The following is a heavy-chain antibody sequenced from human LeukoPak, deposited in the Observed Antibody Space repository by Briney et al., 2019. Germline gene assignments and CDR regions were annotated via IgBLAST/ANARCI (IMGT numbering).Heavy chain of an antibody. Sequence: PGGSLRLSCAASGFTFSSYEMNWVRQAPGKGLEWVSYISSSGSTIYYADSVKGRFTISRDNSKNTLYLQMNSLRAEDTAVYYCTRGYSGYGNFDCWGQGTLVTVSS. V-gene: IGHV3-48*03. CDR1: GFTFSSYE. J-gene: IGHJ4*02. D-gene: IGHD5-12*01. CDR2: ISSSGSTI. CDR3: TRGYSGYGNFDC.